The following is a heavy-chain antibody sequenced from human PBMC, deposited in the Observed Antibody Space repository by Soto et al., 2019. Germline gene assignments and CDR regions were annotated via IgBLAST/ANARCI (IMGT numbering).Heavy chain of an antibody. CDR2: VNPSGGST. J-gene: IGHJ4*02. D-gene: IGHD3-16*01. V-gene: IGHV1-46*01. CDR1: GYTFTSYY. Sequence: VASVKVSCKASGYTFTSYYMHWVRQAPGQGLEWMGIVNPSGGSTSYAQKFQGRVTMTRDTSTSTVYMELSSLRVEDTAVYSCTRGGSLYDRTKGDYWGPGTQVTVSS. CDR3: TRGGSLYDRTKGDY.